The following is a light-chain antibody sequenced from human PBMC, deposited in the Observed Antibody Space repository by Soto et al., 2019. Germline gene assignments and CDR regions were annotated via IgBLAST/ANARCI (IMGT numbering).Light chain of an antibody. Sequence: QSVLTQPASVSGSPGQPITISCPGTSRDVGGYNYVSWYQQHPGKAPKLMIYEVTERPSGVSNRFSGSKSGNTASLTISGLQPEDKADYYCCSFAVRNEVFGTGTKVTVL. CDR2: EVT. V-gene: IGLV2-23*02. CDR3: CSFAVRNEV. J-gene: IGLJ1*01. CDR1: SRDVGGYNY.